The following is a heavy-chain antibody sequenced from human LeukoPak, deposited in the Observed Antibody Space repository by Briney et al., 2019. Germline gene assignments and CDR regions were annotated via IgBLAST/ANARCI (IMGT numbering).Heavy chain of an antibody. V-gene: IGHV3-20*01. Sequence: PGGSLRLSCAASGFTFDTYGMSWVRQAPGKGLGWVSGINWEGGRTGYADSVKGRFTISRDNAKNSLYLQMNSLRAEDTALYHCARDRDYGDYPDAFDIWGQGTMVTVSS. CDR3: ARDRDYGDYPDAFDI. CDR2: INWEGGRT. CDR1: GFTFDTYG. J-gene: IGHJ3*02. D-gene: IGHD4-17*01.